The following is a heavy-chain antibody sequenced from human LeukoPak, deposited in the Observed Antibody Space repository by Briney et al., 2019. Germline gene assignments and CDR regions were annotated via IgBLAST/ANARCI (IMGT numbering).Heavy chain of an antibody. CDR3: AREAPGGSGWTYFDY. Sequence: SEILSLTCAVSGGSVSGHYWDWIRQPPGKGLEWIGYIYASGSANYHPSLKSRVTISLDTSENHVSLRLTSVTAEDTAVYYCAREAPGGSGWTYFDYWGQGSLVTVSS. V-gene: IGHV4-59*02. D-gene: IGHD6-19*01. CDR2: IYASGSA. J-gene: IGHJ4*02. CDR1: GGSVSGHY.